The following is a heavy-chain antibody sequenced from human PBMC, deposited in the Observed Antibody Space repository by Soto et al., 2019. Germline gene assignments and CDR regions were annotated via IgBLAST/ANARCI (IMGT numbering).Heavy chain of an antibody. V-gene: IGHV3-30*18. Sequence: GGSLRLSCAASGFTFSSYGMHWVRQAPGKGLEWVAVISYDGSNRYYADSVKGRFTISRDNSKNTLYLQMNSLRAEDTAVYYCAKDRLRYSSGPLDYWGQGTLVTVSS. CDR2: ISYDGSNR. CDR3: AKDRLRYSSGPLDY. J-gene: IGHJ4*02. CDR1: GFTFSSYG. D-gene: IGHD6-19*01.